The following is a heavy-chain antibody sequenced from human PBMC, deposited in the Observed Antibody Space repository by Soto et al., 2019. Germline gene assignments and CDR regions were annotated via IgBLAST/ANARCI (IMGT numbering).Heavy chain of an antibody. J-gene: IGHJ6*02. CDR1: GGIISGYY. D-gene: IGHD1-1*01. CDR2: IYYTGDT. V-gene: IGHV4-59*01. CDR3: ASGPAGTPVLFAFGL. Sequence: SESLSLTCTVSGGIISGYYWSWVRQSPQKGLEWIGYIYYTGDTNYNPSLKRRVTMSMDTSMTQISTNLSYMTGAGTAVYYGASGPAGTPVLFAFGLWGQGTKVTVSS.